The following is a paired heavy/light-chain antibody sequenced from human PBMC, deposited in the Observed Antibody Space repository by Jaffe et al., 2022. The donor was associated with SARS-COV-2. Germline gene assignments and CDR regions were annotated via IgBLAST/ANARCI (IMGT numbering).Light chain of an antibody. CDR1: QDISNS. V-gene: IGKV1-27*01. CDR2: AAS. J-gene: IGKJ1*01. Sequence: DIQMTQSPSSLSASVGDRVTISCRASQDISNSLAWYQQKPGKGPKLLIYAASTVQSGVPSRFSGSGSGTDFTLTISSLQPEDVGTYYCQKYNSAPRTFGQGTKVEIK. CDR3: QKYNSAPRT.
Heavy chain of an antibody. J-gene: IGHJ4*02. CDR3: ARYSVAAGYADY. Sequence: EVQLVESGGGLVQPGGSLRLSCAASGFTFSNFAMHWVRQAPGKGLDYLAAISSDGDTTYYAPSVKGRFTISRDNYKDTLYLLMGSLRAEDMAVYYCARYSVAAGYADYWGQGTLVIVSS. V-gene: IGHV3-64*01. CDR2: ISSDGDTT. D-gene: IGHD1-26*01. CDR1: GFTFSNFA.